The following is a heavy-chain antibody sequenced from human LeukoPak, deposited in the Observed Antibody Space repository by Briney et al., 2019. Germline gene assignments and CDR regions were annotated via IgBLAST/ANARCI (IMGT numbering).Heavy chain of an antibody. CDR2: IYYSGST. CDR1: DGSISSGGYY. CDR3: ARDDQYCSSTSCRGLDAFDI. Sequence: SQTLSLTCTVSDGSISSGGYYWSWIRQHPGKGLEWIGYIYYSGSTYYNPSLKSRVTILVDTSKNQFSLKLSSVTAADTAVYYCARDDQYCSSTSCRGLDAFDIWGQGTMVTVSS. J-gene: IGHJ3*02. V-gene: IGHV4-31*03. D-gene: IGHD2-2*01.